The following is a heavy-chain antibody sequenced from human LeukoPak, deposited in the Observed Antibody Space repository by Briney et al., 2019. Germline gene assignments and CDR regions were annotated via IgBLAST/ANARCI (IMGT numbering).Heavy chain of an antibody. CDR1: GFSFSTYA. CDR3: ASSRPWELLSAFQM. D-gene: IGHD1-26*01. J-gene: IGHJ3*02. Sequence: GGSLRLSCAASGFSFSTYAMYWVRQAPGKGLECVALISYDGITTYYADSVEGRFTISTDTSKNTLFLQMNSLISEDTAVYYCASSRPWELLSAFQMWGQGTLVTVSS. V-gene: IGHV3-30-3*01. CDR2: ISYDGITT.